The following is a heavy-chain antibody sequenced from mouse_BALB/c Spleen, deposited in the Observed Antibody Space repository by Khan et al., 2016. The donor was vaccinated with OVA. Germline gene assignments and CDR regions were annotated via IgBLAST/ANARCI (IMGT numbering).Heavy chain of an antibody. CDR2: INTYNGEP. CDR3: ARPPYFSYTLDY. V-gene: IGHV9-3-1*01. D-gene: IGHD2-10*01. CDR1: GYTFTNYG. J-gene: IGHJ4*01. Sequence: LVESGPELKKPGETVKISCKASGYTFTNYGMNWVKQSPGKALKWMGWINTYNGEPTYADDFKGRFAFSLETSATTAYLQINNLKNEDTATYCCARPPYFSYTLDYWGQGTSVTVSS.